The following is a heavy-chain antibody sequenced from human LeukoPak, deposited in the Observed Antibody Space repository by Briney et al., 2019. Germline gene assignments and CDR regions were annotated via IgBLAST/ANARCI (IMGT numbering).Heavy chain of an antibody. CDR1: GFTFTNAW. J-gene: IGHJ4*02. Sequence: GESLKISCVASGFTFTNAWMSWVRQAPGKGLEWVSVIYSGGSTYYADSVKGRFTISRDNSKNTLYLQMNSLRAEDTAVYFCAKSQDGGRLFHFDYWGQGTLVTVSS. V-gene: IGHV3-53*01. D-gene: IGHD1-26*01. CDR2: IYSGGST. CDR3: AKSQDGGRLFHFDY.